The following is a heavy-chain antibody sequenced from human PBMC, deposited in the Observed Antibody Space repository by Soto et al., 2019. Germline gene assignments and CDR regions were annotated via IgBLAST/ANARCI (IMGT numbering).Heavy chain of an antibody. V-gene: IGHV3-30-3*01. J-gene: IGHJ6*02. CDR3: ARDVGVVAANGGMDV. CDR2: ISYDGSNK. Sequence: GGSLRLSCAASGFTFSSYAMHWVRQAPGKGLEWVAVISYDGSNKYYADSVKGRFTISRDNSKNTLYLQMNSLRAEDTAVYYCARDVGVVAANGGMDVWGQGTTVTVSS. D-gene: IGHD2-15*01. CDR1: GFTFSSYA.